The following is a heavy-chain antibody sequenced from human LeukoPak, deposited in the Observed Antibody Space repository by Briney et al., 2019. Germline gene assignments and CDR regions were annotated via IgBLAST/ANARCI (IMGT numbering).Heavy chain of an antibody. CDR1: GFTLSTYG. Sequence: PGGSLRLSGAASGFTLSTYGMTWVGQAPGKGLEGVANIKQDGSEKDYVDFVKGRFTISRDNAKNSLYLQMNSLRAEDTAVYYCARAQRGGTYYFDYWGQGTLVTVSS. D-gene: IGHD3-10*01. CDR2: IKQDGSEK. J-gene: IGHJ4*02. CDR3: ARAQRGGTYYFDY. V-gene: IGHV3-7*01.